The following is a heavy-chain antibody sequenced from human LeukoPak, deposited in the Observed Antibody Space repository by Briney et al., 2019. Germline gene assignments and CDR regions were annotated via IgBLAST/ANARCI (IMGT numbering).Heavy chain of an antibody. CDR2: ISYDGSNK. CDR3: AKGDYDILTGYSSTLSY. D-gene: IGHD3-9*01. Sequence: GGSLRLSCAASGFTFSSYAMHWVRQAPGKGLEWVAVISYDGSNKYYADSVKGRFTISRDNSKNTLYLQMNSLRAEDTAVYYCAKGDYDILTGYSSTLSYWGQGTLVTVSS. V-gene: IGHV3-30*07. CDR1: GFTFSSYA. J-gene: IGHJ4*02.